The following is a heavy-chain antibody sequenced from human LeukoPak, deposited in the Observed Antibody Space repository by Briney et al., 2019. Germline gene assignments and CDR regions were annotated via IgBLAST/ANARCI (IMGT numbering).Heavy chain of an antibody. Sequence: GESLKISCKGSGYSFTSYWIGWVRQMPGKGLEWMGIIYPGDSDTRYSPSFQGQVTISADKSISTAYLQWSSLKASDAAMYYCARQTRDSSGYYPDAFDIWGQGTMVTVSS. CDR1: GYSFTSYW. CDR2: IYPGDSDT. D-gene: IGHD3-22*01. J-gene: IGHJ3*02. CDR3: ARQTRDSSGYYPDAFDI. V-gene: IGHV5-51*01.